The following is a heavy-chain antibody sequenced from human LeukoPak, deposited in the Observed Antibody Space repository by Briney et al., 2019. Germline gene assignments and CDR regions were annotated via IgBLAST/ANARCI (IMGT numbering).Heavy chain of an antibody. D-gene: IGHD3-10*01. CDR3: AKELYGSGSSYFDY. V-gene: IGHV3-23*01. CDR2: ISGSGDST. CDR1: GFTFISYA. Sequence: PGGSLRLSCAASGFTFISYAMSWVHQAPGKGLEWVSGISGSGDSTYYADSVKGRFTISRDNSKTTLYLQMSSLRADDTAVYYCAKELYGSGSSYFDYWGQGTLVTVSS. J-gene: IGHJ4*02.